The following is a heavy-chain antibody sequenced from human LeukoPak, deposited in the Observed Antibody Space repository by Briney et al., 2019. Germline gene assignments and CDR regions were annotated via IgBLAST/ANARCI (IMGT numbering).Heavy chain of an antibody. D-gene: IGHD1-26*01. CDR2: INLNSGGT. Sequence: ASVKCSSQAYAYTFTVASMPWVRPAPGQGLGWMGWINLNSGGTTYAPQFQGRATMPWATSITRAHLELSRLSSDATAGHYFTSDGSDARKDSFEIWGQGTMVTVSS. CDR3: TSDGSDARKDSFEI. V-gene: IGHV1-2*02. J-gene: IGHJ3*02. CDR1: AYTFTVAS.